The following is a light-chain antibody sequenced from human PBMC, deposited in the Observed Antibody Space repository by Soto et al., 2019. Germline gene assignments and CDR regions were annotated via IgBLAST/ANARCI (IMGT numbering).Light chain of an antibody. CDR1: QAIRTA. Sequence: AIQLTQSPSSLSASVGDRVTITCRASQAIRTALGWYQQKPGKAPKHLIFAASNLQSGVPSRFSGGGSGTDFTLTISSLQADDFATYYCLQHFNFSWTFGQGTKVE. J-gene: IGKJ1*01. CDR3: LQHFNFSWT. CDR2: AAS. V-gene: IGKV1-6*01.